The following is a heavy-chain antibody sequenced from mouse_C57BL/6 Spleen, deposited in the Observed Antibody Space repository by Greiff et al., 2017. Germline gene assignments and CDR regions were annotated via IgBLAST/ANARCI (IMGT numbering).Heavy chain of an antibody. CDR3: AKRAVGGTRLRDGYFDV. V-gene: IGHV2-3*01. CDR1: GFSLTSYG. D-gene: IGHD3-3*01. Sequence: QVQLKQSGPGLVAPSQSLSITCTVSGFSLTSYGVSWVRQPPGKGLEWLGVIWGDGGTNYHSALISRLSISKDNSKSQVFFKLNSLLTDDTATYXSAKRAVGGTRLRDGYFDVWGTGTTVTVSS. CDR2: IWGDGGT. J-gene: IGHJ1*03.